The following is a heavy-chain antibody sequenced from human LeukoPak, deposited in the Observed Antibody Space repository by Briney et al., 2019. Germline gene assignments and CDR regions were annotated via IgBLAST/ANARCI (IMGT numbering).Heavy chain of an antibody. D-gene: IGHD3-10*01. CDR3: ARDKFEDAFDI. J-gene: IGHJ3*02. CDR2: ISVSGGST. CDR1: GFTFSSYD. V-gene: IGHV3-23*01. Sequence: GGSLRLSCAASGFTFSSYDMTWVRQAPGKRLEWVSGISVSGGSTYYADSVKGRFTISRDNAKHSLYLQMNSLRAEDTAVYYCARDKFEDAFDIWGQGTMVTVSS.